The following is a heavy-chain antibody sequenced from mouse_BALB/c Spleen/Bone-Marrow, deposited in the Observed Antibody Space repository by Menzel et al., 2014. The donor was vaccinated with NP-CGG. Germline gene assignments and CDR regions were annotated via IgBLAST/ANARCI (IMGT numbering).Heavy chain of an antibody. D-gene: IGHD1-1*01. CDR3: ARDMGLLRFDY. V-gene: IGHV7-3*02. J-gene: IGHJ2*01. CDR2: IRNKANGYTT. CDR1: GFTFTDYY. Sequence: EVQRVESGGGLVQPGGSLRLSCATSGFTFTDYYMSWVRPPPGKALEWMGFIRNKANGYTTEYSASVKGRFTISRDNSQSILYLQMNTLRAEDSATYYCARDMGLLRFDYWGQGTTLTVSS.